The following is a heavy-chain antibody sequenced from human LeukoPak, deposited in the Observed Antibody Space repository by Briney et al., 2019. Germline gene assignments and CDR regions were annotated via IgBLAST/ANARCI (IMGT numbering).Heavy chain of an antibody. J-gene: IGHJ4*02. V-gene: IGHV1-18*01. Sequence: ASVKVSCKASGYTFTSYGISWVRQAPGQGLEWMGWISAYNGNTNYAQKFQGRVTMTRNTSISTAYMELSSLRSEDTAVYYCARGLPAYYDILTGLLDYWGQGTLVTVSS. D-gene: IGHD3-9*01. CDR2: ISAYNGNT. CDR1: GYTFTSYG. CDR3: ARGLPAYYDILTGLLDY.